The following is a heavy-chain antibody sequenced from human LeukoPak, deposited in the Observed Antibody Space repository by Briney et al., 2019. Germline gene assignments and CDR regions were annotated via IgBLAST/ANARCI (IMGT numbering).Heavy chain of an antibody. D-gene: IGHD6-19*01. CDR1: DFTFSNFG. V-gene: IGHV3-30*02. CDR2: IRYDGSNN. CDR3: ARTAVAGTLRWFDL. Sequence: GGSLRLSCVASDFTFSNFGMHWVRQAPGKGLEWLSFIRYDGSNNYRADSVKGRFSISRDNSKNTLHLQMNTLRPDDTAVYYCARTAVAGTLRWFDLWGQGTLVIVSS. J-gene: IGHJ5*02.